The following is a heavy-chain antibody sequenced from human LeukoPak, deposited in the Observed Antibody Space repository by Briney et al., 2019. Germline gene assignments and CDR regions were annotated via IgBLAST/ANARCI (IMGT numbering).Heavy chain of an antibody. V-gene: IGHV1-69*04. CDR2: IIPILGIA. D-gene: IGHD6-19*01. Sequence: GASVKVSCKASGYTFTGYYMHWVRQAPGQGLEWMGRIIPILGIANYAQKFQGRVTITADKSTSTAYMELSSLRSEDTAVYYCARDEVAVAGQEDWFDPWGQGTLVTVSS. CDR3: ARDEVAVAGQEDWFDP. J-gene: IGHJ5*02. CDR1: GYTFTGYY.